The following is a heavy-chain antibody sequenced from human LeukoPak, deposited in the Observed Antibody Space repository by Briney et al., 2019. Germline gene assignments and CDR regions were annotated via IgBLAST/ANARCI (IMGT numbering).Heavy chain of an antibody. J-gene: IGHJ4*02. CDR1: GFTFSSYG. CDR2: ISYDGSNK. D-gene: IGHD6-13*01. CDR3: AKDHSSSWYGEYFDY. Sequence: PGGSLRLSCAASGFTFSSYGMHWVRQAPGKGLEWVAVISYDGSNKYYADSVKGRFTISRDDSKNTPYLQMNSLRAEDTAVYYCAKDHSSSWYGEYFDYWGQGTLVTVSS. V-gene: IGHV3-30*18.